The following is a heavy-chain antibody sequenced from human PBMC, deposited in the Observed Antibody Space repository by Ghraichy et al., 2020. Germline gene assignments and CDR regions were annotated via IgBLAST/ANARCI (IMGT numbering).Heavy chain of an antibody. CDR2: ISGSGGST. CDR3: AKDVAPSVTSGLFDY. J-gene: IGHJ4*02. D-gene: IGHD2-15*01. Sequence: GGSLRLSCAASGFTFSSYAMSWVRQAPGKGLEWVSAISGSGGSTYYADSVKGRFTIARENSKNTLYLQMNSLRAEDTAVYYCAKDVAPSVTSGLFDYWGQGTLVTVSS. V-gene: IGHV3-23*01. CDR1: GFTFSSYA.